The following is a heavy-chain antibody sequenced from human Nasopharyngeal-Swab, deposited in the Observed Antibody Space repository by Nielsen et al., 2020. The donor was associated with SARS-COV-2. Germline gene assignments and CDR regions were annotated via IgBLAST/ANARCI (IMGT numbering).Heavy chain of an antibody. J-gene: IGHJ3*02. CDR3: AKDLPLRFGELDAFDI. Sequence: GESLKISCAAAGFTFSSYAMSWVRQAPGKGLEWVSVIYSGGSSTYYADSVKGRFTISRDNSKNTLYLQMNSLRAEDTAVYYCAKDLPLRFGELDAFDIWGQGTMVTVSS. V-gene: IGHV3-23*03. CDR1: GFTFSSYA. D-gene: IGHD3-10*01. CDR2: IYSGGSST.